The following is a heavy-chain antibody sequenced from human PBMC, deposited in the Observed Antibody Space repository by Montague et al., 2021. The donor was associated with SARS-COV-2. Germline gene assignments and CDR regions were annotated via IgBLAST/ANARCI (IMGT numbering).Heavy chain of an antibody. V-gene: IGHV3-23*03. CDR2: IYSGGSST. J-gene: IGHJ4*02. Sequence: SLRLSCAASGFTFSNYAMSWVRQAPGKGLEWVSVIYSGGSSTYYADSVKGRFTISRDNSKSTLHLQMNGLRAEDTAVYYCAKDPHYDFWSGYYFDYWGQGTLVTVSS. CDR1: GFTFSNYA. D-gene: IGHD3-3*01. CDR3: AKDPHYDFWSGYYFDY.